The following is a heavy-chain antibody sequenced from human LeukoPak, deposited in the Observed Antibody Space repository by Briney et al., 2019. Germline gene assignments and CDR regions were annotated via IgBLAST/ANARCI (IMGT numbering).Heavy chain of an antibody. Sequence: KPSETLSLTCAVSGYSISSGYYWGWLRQPPGKGLEWIGSIYHSGSTYYNPSLKSRVTISVDTSKNQFSLKLSSVTAADTAVYYCARASTLYDFPDYWGQGTLVTVSS. CDR1: GYSISSGYY. D-gene: IGHD3-3*01. V-gene: IGHV4-38-2*01. CDR2: IYHSGST. J-gene: IGHJ4*02. CDR3: ARASTLYDFPDY.